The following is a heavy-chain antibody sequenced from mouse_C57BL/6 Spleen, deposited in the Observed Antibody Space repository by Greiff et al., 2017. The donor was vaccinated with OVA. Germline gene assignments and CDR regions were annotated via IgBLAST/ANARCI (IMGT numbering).Heavy chain of an antibody. V-gene: IGHV1-69*01. Sequence: VQLQQPGPELVMPGASVKLSCKASGYTFTNYWMHWVKQRPGQGLEWIGDIDPSDSYTNYNQKFKGKSTLTVDKSSSTAYMQLNSLTSEDSAVYYCARNFFDYWGQGTTLTGSS. J-gene: IGHJ2*01. CDR1: GYTFTNYW. CDR3: ARNFFDY. CDR2: IDPSDSYT.